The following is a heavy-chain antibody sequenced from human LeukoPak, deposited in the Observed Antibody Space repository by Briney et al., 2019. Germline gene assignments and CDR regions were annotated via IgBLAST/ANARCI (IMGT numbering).Heavy chain of an antibody. D-gene: IGHD3-3*01. J-gene: IGHJ4*02. CDR2: ISYDGSNK. CDR3: AKDLYDFWSGYSPFDY. V-gene: IGHV3-30*18. Sequence: GGSLRLSCAASGFTFSSYGMHWVRQAPGKGLEWVAVISYDGSNKYYADSVKGRFIISRDNSKNTLYLQMNSLRAEDTAVYYCAKDLYDFWSGYSPFDYWGQGTLVTVSS. CDR1: GFTFSSYG.